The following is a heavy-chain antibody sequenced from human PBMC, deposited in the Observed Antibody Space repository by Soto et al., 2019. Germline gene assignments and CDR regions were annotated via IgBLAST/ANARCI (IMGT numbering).Heavy chain of an antibody. CDR1: GFTFDDYA. D-gene: IGHD6-13*01. CDR2: ISWNSGSI. V-gene: IGHV3-9*01. CDR3: AKAPVREIGYSPLDNWFDP. J-gene: IGHJ5*02. Sequence: GGSLRLSCAASGFTFDDYAMHWVRQAPGKGLEWVSGISWNSGSIGYADSVKGRFTISRDNAKNSLYLQMNSLRAEDTALYYCAKAPVREIGYSPLDNWFDPWGQGTLVTVSS.